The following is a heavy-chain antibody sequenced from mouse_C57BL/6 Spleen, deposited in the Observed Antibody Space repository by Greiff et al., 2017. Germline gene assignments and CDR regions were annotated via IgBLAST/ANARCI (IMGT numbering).Heavy chain of an antibody. D-gene: IGHD1-1*01. J-gene: IGHJ4*01. CDR3: ARNYGSSYLYAMDY. V-gene: IGHV1-20*01. Sequence: VQLQQSGPELVKPGDSVKISCKASGYSFTGYFMNWVMQSHGKSLEWIGRINPYNGDTFYNQKFKGKATLTVDKSSSTAHMELRSLTSEDSAVYYCARNYGSSYLYAMDYWGQGTSVTVSS. CDR1: GYSFTGYF. CDR2: INPYNGDT.